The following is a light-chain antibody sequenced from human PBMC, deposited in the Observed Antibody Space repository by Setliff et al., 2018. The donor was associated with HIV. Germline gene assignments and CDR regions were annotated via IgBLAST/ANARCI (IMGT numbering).Light chain of an antibody. CDR2: WAS. CDR3: QQYISVPT. Sequence: DIVLTQSPDSLAVSLGERATIKCKSSQSLLYRSVNKNVLAWYQQKPGQPPKLLIYWASTRESGVPVRFSGSGSETDFTLTISSLQAEDVAVYYCQQYISVPTFGQGTKVDIK. V-gene: IGKV4-1*01. CDR1: QSLLYRSVNKNV. J-gene: IGKJ1*01.